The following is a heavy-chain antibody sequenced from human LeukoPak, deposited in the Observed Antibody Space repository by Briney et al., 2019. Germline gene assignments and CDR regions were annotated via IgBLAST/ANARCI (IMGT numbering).Heavy chain of an antibody. CDR3: ARGGLSSDWSGDFDI. V-gene: IGHV3-53*01. D-gene: IGHD6-19*01. Sequence: GGPLRLSCAASGFTVSYNYMSWVRQAPGKGLEWVSVIYSGVSPYYADSVKGRFTMSRDNSKNTFYLQMNSLRAEDTALYYCARGGLSSDWSGDFDIRGQGTMVTVSS. CDR1: GFTVSYNY. CDR2: IYSGVSP. J-gene: IGHJ3*02.